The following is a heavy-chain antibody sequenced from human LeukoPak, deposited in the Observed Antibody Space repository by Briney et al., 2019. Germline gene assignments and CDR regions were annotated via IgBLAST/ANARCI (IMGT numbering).Heavy chain of an antibody. D-gene: IGHD4/OR15-4a*01. J-gene: IGHJ5*02. Sequence: GGSLRLSCAASGFTFSSSTMNWVRRAPGKGLEWVSSISSSSDYIYYADSVKGRFTISRDNAKNSLYLQMNSLRAEDTAVYYCVRIPNSANFPNWFDPWGQGTLVTVSS. CDR3: VRIPNSANFPNWFDP. CDR2: ISSSSDYI. CDR1: GFTFSSST. V-gene: IGHV3-21*01.